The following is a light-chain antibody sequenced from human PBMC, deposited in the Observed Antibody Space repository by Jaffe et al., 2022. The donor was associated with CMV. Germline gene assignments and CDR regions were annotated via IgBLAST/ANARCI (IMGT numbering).Light chain of an antibody. Sequence: DIQMTQSPSSLSASVGERVTITCRASQTISSYLNWYQQKPGKAPKLLIYAAYSLQSGVPSRFSGRGSGTDFTLTITSLQPEDFATYYCQQSYSTPQTFGQGTKVEVK. J-gene: IGKJ1*01. CDR1: QTISSY. CDR2: AAY. V-gene: IGKV1-39*01. CDR3: QQSYSTPQT.